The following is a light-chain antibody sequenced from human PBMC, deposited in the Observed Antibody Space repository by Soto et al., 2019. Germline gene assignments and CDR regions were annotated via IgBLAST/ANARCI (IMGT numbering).Light chain of an antibody. Sequence: QSVLTQPPSVSAAPGQKVTISCSGSSSNIGNNYVSWYQQLPGTAPKLLIYDNNKRSSGIPDRFSGSKSGTSATLGITGLQTGDEADYYCGTWDSSRNAGFGGGTKRTVL. CDR1: SSNIGNNY. V-gene: IGLV1-51*01. CDR3: GTWDSSRNAG. CDR2: DNN. J-gene: IGLJ2*01.